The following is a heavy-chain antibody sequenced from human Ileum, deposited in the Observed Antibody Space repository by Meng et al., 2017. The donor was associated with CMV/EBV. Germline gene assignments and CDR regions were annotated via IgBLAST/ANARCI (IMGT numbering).Heavy chain of an antibody. CDR2: ITGSGGRT. V-gene: IGHV3-23*01. J-gene: IGHJ4*02. CDR1: GFTFSNYD. D-gene: IGHD6-6*01. Sequence: GGSLRLSCVVSGFTFSNYDMSWARQAPGKGLEWVSTITGSGGRTHYADSVKGRFTISRDNSKNTLYRRLDSLRAEDTAIYYCDASDYWGQGTQVTVSS. CDR3: DASDY.